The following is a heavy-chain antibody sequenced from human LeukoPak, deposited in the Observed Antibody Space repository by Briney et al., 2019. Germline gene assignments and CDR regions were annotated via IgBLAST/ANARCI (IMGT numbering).Heavy chain of an antibody. CDR2: INSDGSST. V-gene: IGHV3-74*01. Sequence: GGSLRLSCEASGFTVSGNYMNWIRQAPGKGLEWVSRINSDGSSTNYAGSVKGRFTISRDNAKNTLYLQMNSLSAEGTAVYYCALMPGYCSGGSCRNDAFDIWGQGTMVTVSS. CDR3: ALMPGYCSGGSCRNDAFDI. D-gene: IGHD2-15*01. CDR1: GFTVSGNY. J-gene: IGHJ3*02.